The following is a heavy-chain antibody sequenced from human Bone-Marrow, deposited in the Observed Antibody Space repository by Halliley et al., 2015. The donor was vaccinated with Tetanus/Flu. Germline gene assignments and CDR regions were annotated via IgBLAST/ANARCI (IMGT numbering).Heavy chain of an antibody. CDR3: ARLWFGSSMIGWDY. CDR1: GFTFRDFW. V-gene: IGHV3-7*01. D-gene: IGHD3-10*01. J-gene: IGHJ4*02. CDR2: VGKDGSEK. Sequence: SLRLSCAASGFTFRDFWMTWVRQAPGEGLQWVANVGKDGSEKSYVASMKGRFTISRDNAKNSLYLQMNSLRADDTAVYFCARLWFGSSMIGWDYWGPGSLVTVSS.